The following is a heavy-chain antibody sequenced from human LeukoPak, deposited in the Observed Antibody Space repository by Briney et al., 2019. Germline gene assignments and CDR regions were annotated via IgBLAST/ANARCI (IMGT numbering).Heavy chain of an antibody. V-gene: IGHV3-74*01. J-gene: IGHJ5*01. Sequence: AGSLRLSCAASGFSFSSYWMYWVRQGPGKGLVWISRVRGDGSRTDYADSVKGRFTISRDNAKNTLHLQMNSLRAEVTAIYYCASHSGSYFDRNNWFDSWGPGTLVTVSS. CDR1: GFSFSSYW. CDR3: ASHSGSYFDRNNWFDS. D-gene: IGHD1-26*01. CDR2: VRGDGSRT.